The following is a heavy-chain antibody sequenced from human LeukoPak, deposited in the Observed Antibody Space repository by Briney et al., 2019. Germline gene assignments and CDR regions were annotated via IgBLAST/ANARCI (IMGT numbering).Heavy chain of an antibody. CDR3: ARGRGGYEFFDY. Sequence: GGSLRLSCAASGFTFSNYSMNWVRQAPGKGLEWVSYISTGSGTIYYADSVKGRFTISRDNAKNSLYLQMNSLRDEDTAVYYCARGRGGYEFFDYWGQGTLVTVSS. CDR2: ISTGSGTI. CDR1: GFTFSNYS. D-gene: IGHD5-12*01. J-gene: IGHJ4*02. V-gene: IGHV3-48*02.